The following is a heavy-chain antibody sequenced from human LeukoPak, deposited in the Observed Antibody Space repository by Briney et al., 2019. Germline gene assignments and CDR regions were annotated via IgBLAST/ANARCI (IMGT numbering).Heavy chain of an antibody. Sequence: GGSLRLSCAASGFTFNIYGMHWVRQAPGKGLEWVAFIRYDASNKYYADSVKGRFTISRDNSKNTLYLEMNSLRAEDTAVYYCAKTTGSYSPYDAFDIWGQGTMVTVCS. CDR3: AKTTGSYSPYDAFDI. V-gene: IGHV3-30*02. CDR2: IRYDASNK. D-gene: IGHD1-26*01. CDR1: GFTFNIYG. J-gene: IGHJ3*02.